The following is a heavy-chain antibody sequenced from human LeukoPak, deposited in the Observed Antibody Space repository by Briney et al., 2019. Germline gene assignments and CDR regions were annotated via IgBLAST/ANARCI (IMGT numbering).Heavy chain of an antibody. V-gene: IGHV4-39*01. Sequence: SETLSLTCTVSGGSISSSSYYWGWIRQPPGKGLEWIGSIYYSGSTYYNPSLKGRVTISVDTSKNQFSLKLSSVTAADTAVYYCASGGNSFFGAFDIWGQGTMVTVSS. J-gene: IGHJ3*02. CDR3: ASGGNSFFGAFDI. CDR2: IYYSGST. D-gene: IGHD4-23*01. CDR1: GGSISSSSYY.